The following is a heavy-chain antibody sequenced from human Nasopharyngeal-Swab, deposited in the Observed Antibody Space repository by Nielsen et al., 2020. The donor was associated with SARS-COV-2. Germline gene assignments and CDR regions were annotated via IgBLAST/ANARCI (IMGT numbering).Heavy chain of an antibody. D-gene: IGHD6-19*01. CDR3: ARAAVAGENWFDP. CDR2: ISAYNGNT. Sequence: ASVKVSCKASGYTFTSYGISWVRQAPGQGLEWMGWISAYNGNTNYAQKLQGRVTLTTDTSTSTAYMGLRSLRSDDTAVYYCARAAVAGENWFDPWGQGTLVTVSS. J-gene: IGHJ5*02. CDR1: GYTFTSYG. V-gene: IGHV1-18*01.